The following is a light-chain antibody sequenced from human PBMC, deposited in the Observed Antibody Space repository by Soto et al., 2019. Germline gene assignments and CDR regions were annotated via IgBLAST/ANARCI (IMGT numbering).Light chain of an antibody. CDR3: MQALQTPT. CDR2: LGS. J-gene: IGKJ4*01. CDR1: QSLLHSTGYNY. Sequence: DIVMTQTPLSLPVTPGEPASISCRSSQSLLHSTGYNYFDWYLQKPGQSPQLLIYLGSNRASGVPDRFSGSGSGTDFTLEISRVEAEDVGVYYCMQALQTPTFGGGTKVEIK. V-gene: IGKV2-28*01.